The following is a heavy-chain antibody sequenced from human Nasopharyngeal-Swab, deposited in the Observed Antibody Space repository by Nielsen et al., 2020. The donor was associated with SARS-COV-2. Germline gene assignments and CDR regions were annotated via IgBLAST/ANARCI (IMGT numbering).Heavy chain of an antibody. D-gene: IGHD3-10*01. Sequence: SQTLSLTCAVYGGSFSGYYWSWIRQPPGKGLKWIGEINHSGSTNYNPSLKSRVTISVDTSKNQFSLALRSVTAADTGLYYCARGNYFGSGTFHRTYGMDVWGQGTSVTVSS. V-gene: IGHV4-34*01. CDR1: GGSFSGYY. J-gene: IGHJ6*02. CDR2: INHSGST. CDR3: ARGNYFGSGTFHRTYGMDV.